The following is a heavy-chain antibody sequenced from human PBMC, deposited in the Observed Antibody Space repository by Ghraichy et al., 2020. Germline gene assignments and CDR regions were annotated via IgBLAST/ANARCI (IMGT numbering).Heavy chain of an antibody. CDR2: IHPDGYRT. CDR1: GFTFSSSW. CDR3: ARGGLEPFDY. J-gene: IGHJ4*01. D-gene: IGHD1-1*01. Sequence: ETLSLTCVASGFTFSSSWMHWVRQAPGKGLVWVSRIHPDGYRTNYADSVQGRFTISKDNAKNTLYLQMNTLRHEDTALYYCARGGLEPFDYWGHGTLVTVSS. V-gene: IGHV3-74*01.